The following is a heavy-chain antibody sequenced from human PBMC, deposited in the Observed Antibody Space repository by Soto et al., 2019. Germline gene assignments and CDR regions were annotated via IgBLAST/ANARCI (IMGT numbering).Heavy chain of an antibody. D-gene: IGHD3-10*01. Sequence: SETLSLTCAVSSGSISSSNWWSWVRQPPGKGLEWIGEIYHSGSTNYNPSLKSRVTISVDKSKNQLSLKLSSVTAADTAVYYCAGRYYGSGSYAGWNAFDIWGQGTMVTVSS. CDR3: AGRYYGSGSYAGWNAFDI. CDR2: IYHSGST. CDR1: SGSISSSNW. V-gene: IGHV4-4*02. J-gene: IGHJ3*02.